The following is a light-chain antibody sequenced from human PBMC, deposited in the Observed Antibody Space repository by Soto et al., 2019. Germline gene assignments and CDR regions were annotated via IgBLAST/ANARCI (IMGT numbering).Light chain of an antibody. J-gene: IGKJ2*01. CDR2: GAS. CDR3: QQYNNWPPYT. Sequence: ETVMTQSPATLTASPGERATLSCRASQSVSGNLAWYQQKTGQAPRLLIYGASTMATDITARFSGSGSGTEFTLTISSLQSEDFAVYYCQQYNNWPPYTFGQGTKLEIK. V-gene: IGKV3-15*01. CDR1: QSVSGN.